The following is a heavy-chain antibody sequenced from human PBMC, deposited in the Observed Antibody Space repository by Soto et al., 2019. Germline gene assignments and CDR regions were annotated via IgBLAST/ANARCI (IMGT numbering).Heavy chain of an antibody. V-gene: IGHV3-33*01. CDR1: GFTFSSYG. J-gene: IGHJ6*02. Sequence: QAGGSLRLSCAASGFTFSSYGMHWVRQAPGKGLEWVAVIWYDGSNKYYADSVKGRFTISRDNSKNTLYLQMNSLRAEDTAVYYCARDSPQLHSGWDGMDVWGQGTTVTVSS. CDR3: ARDSPQLHSGWDGMDV. D-gene: IGHD6-19*01. CDR2: IWYDGSNK.